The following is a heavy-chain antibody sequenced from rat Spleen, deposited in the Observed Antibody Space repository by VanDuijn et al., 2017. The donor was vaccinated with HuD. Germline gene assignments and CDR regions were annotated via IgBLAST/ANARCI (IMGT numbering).Heavy chain of an antibody. D-gene: IGHD1-11*01. CDR3: TRDGTTGLLAYVLDA. J-gene: IGHJ4*01. V-gene: IGHV2-63*01. CDR2: MRYNGDT. Sequence: QVQLKESGPGLVQPSQTLSLTCTVSGFSLTSYSVHWVRQPPGKGLEWMGRMRYNGDTSYNSAIKSRLNISRDTSKNQVFLKMNSLQTDDTGTYYCTRDGTTGLLAYVLDAWGQGASVTVSS. CDR1: GFSLTSYS.